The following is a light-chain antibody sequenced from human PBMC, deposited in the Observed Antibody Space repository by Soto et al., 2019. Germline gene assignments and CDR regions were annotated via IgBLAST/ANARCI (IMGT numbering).Light chain of an antibody. V-gene: IGKV3-20*01. CDR1: QSVSSNH. Sequence: EIVLTQSPGTLSLSPWERATLSCRASQSVSSNHLAWFQQRPGQAPRLLIYGASRRAAGIPDRFSGSGSGTDFTLTISRLEPEDFAVYYCQQYGSPPLTFGGGTKVDIK. CDR2: GAS. J-gene: IGKJ4*01. CDR3: QQYGSPPLT.